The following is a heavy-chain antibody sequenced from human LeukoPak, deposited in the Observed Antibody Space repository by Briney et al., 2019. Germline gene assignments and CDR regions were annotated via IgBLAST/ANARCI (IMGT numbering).Heavy chain of an antibody. Sequence: PGGSLRLSCAASGFTFSSYAMSWVRQAPGKGLEWVSAISGSGGSTYYADSMKGRFTISRDNSKNTLYLQMNSLRAEDTAVYYCARDLCVWGWSCYYYGMDVWGQGTTVTVSS. D-gene: IGHD7-27*01. CDR2: ISGSGGST. J-gene: IGHJ6*02. CDR1: GFTFSSYA. V-gene: IGHV3-23*01. CDR3: ARDLCVWGWSCYYYGMDV.